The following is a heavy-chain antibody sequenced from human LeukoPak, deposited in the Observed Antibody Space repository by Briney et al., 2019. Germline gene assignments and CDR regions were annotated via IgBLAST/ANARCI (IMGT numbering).Heavy chain of an antibody. D-gene: IGHD3-22*01. J-gene: IGHJ4*02. CDR3: AACTRAPPPYDSCMDY. Sequence: SVKVSCKASGFTFTSSAMQWVRQARGQRLEWIGWIVVGSGNTNYAQKFQERVTITRDMSTSTAFMELSSLRSEDTAVYYCAACTRAPPPYDSCMDYWGQGTLVTVSS. V-gene: IGHV1-58*02. CDR2: IVVGSGNT. CDR1: GFTFTSSA.